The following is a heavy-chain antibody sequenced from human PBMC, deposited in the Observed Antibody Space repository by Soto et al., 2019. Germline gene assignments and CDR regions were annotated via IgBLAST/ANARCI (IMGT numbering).Heavy chain of an antibody. CDR3: ASRDQERSGWYESDY. CDR1: SGANSIRNW. J-gene: IGHJ4*02. D-gene: IGHD6-19*01. Sequence: SETLPLTGAVSSGANSIRNWWTWVRHPPGKGLEWIGEIYHSGRTNYIPSLKSRVTISVDKSKNQFSLKLSSVTAADTAVYYFASRDQERSGWYESDYWGQGTLVTVS. CDR2: IYHSGRT. V-gene: IGHV4-4*02.